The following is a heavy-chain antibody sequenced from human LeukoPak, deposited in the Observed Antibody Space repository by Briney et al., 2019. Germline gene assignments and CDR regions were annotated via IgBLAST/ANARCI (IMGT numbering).Heavy chain of an antibody. CDR2: INAGNGNT. J-gene: IGHJ4*02. Sequence: ASVKVSCKASGYTFTSYAMHWVRQAPGQRLEWMGWINAGNGNTKYSQKFQGRVTITRGTSASTAYMELSSLRSEDTAVYYCARAPSGFTYGPGDHWGQGTLVTVSS. D-gene: IGHD5-18*01. V-gene: IGHV1-3*01. CDR3: ARAPSGFTYGPGDH. CDR1: GYTFTSYA.